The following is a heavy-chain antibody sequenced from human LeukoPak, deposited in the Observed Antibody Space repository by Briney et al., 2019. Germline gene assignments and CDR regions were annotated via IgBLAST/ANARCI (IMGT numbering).Heavy chain of an antibody. CDR3: ARRPRKHYYGSGSPPYYFDY. V-gene: IGHV4-39*07. J-gene: IGHJ4*02. D-gene: IGHD3-10*01. CDR1: GGSISSRSYY. CDR2: IYYSGST. Sequence: SETLSLTCTVSGGSISSRSYYWGWIRQPPGKGLEWIGSIYYSGSTYYNPSLKSRVTISVDTSKNQFSLKLSSVTAADTAVYYCARRPRKHYYGSGSPPYYFDYWGQGTLVTVSS.